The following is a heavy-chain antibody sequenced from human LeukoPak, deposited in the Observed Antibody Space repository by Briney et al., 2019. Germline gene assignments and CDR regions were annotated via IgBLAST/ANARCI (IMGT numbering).Heavy chain of an antibody. D-gene: IGHD6-19*01. CDR3: ARKERRIAVGCDY. CDR2: INHSGST. V-gene: IGHV4-34*01. J-gene: IGHJ4*02. Sequence: SETLSLTCAVYGGSFSGYYWSWIRQPPGKGLEWIGEINHSGSTNYNPSLKSRVTISEDTSKNQFSLKLSSVTAADTAVYYCARKERRIAVGCDYWGQGTLVTVSS. CDR1: GGSFSGYY.